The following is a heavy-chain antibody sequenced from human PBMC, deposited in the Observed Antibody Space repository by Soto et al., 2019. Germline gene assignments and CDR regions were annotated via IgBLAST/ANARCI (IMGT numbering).Heavy chain of an antibody. D-gene: IGHD3-22*01. V-gene: IGHV4-34*01. J-gene: IGHJ3*02. CDR1: GGSFSGYY. CDR3: VRGRVKDSSGEWAFDI. Sequence: SETLALTSAVYGGSFSGYYWSWMRQPPGKGLEWIGEINHSGSTNYNPSLKSRVTISVDTSKNQFSLKLSSVTAADTAVYYCVRGRVKDSSGEWAFDIWGQGKMVT. CDR2: INHSGST.